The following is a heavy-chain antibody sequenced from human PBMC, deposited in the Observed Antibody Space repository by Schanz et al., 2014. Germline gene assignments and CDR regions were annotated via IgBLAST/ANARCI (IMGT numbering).Heavy chain of an antibody. Sequence: EVHLLESGGGLVPPGGSLRLSCAASGFNFSDYAMCWVRQAPGKGLEWVSAISGGGGTTYYTDSVKGRFTISRDNSKSTLDLQMNSLRAEDTAVYYCARPALWFGDNCFDPWGQGTLVTVSS. CDR3: ARPALWFGDNCFDP. V-gene: IGHV3-23*01. J-gene: IGHJ5*02. D-gene: IGHD3-10*01. CDR1: GFNFSDYA. CDR2: ISGGGGTT.